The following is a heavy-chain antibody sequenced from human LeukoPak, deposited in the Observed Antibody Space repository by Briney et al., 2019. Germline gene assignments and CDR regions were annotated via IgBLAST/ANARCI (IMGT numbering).Heavy chain of an antibody. CDR2: IYYSGST. J-gene: IGHJ4*02. CDR1: GGSFSGYY. Sequence: PSETLSLTCAVYGGSFSGYYWSWIRQPPGKGLEWIGYIYYSGSTNYNPSLKSRVTISVDTSKNQFSLKLSSVTAADTAVYYCARQARGNYYDSSGLSLDYWGQGTLVTVSS. D-gene: IGHD3-22*01. CDR3: ARQARGNYYDSSGLSLDY. V-gene: IGHV4-59*08.